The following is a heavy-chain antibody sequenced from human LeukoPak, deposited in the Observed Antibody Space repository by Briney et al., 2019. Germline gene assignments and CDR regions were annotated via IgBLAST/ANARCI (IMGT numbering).Heavy chain of an antibody. D-gene: IGHD3-10*01. CDR3: ARQPGAGWFDP. J-gene: IGHJ5*02. CDR2: INPGDSDT. Sequence: PGESLNISFQASGYSFTSSWIGWARQMPGKGLEWMAIINPGDSDTRYSPSFQGQVTISADKSISTVYLQWGSLKASDTAMYYCARQPGAGWFDPWGQGTLVTVSS. V-gene: IGHV5-51*01. CDR1: GYSFTSSW.